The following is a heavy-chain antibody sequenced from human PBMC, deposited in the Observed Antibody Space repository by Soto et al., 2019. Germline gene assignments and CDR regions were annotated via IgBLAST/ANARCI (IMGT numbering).Heavy chain of an antibody. D-gene: IGHD3-3*01. CDR1: GFTFSSYG. CDR2: IWYDGSNK. J-gene: IGHJ4*02. Sequence: GGSLRLSCAASGFTFSSYGMHWVRQAPGKGLEWVAVIWYDGSNKYYADSVKGRFTISRDNSKNTLYLQMNSLRAEDTAVYYCARESPRPATLRFLAPEDYWGQGTLVTVSS. CDR3: ARESPRPATLRFLAPEDY. V-gene: IGHV3-33*01.